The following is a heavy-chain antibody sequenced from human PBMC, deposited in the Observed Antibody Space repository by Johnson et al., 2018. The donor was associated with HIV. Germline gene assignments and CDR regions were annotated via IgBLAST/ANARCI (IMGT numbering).Heavy chain of an antibody. CDR1: GFTFSSYA. Sequence: QVQLVESGGGVVQPGRSLRLSCAASGFTFSSYAMHWVRQAPGKGLAWVAVISFDGSNKYYADSVKGRFPISRDNSKNTLYLQMNSLRAEDTAVYYCARDRGGKGGFDAFDIWGQWTMVTVSS. V-gene: IGHV3-30*04. D-gene: IGHD2-15*01. CDR3: ARDRGGKGGFDAFDI. J-gene: IGHJ3*02. CDR2: ISFDGSNK.